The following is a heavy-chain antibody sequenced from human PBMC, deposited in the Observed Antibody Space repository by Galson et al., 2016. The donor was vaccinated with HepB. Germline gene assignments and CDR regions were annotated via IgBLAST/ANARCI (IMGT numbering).Heavy chain of an antibody. Sequence: QSGAEVKKPGESLKISCTGSGYSFTTYWIGWVRQMPGKGLEWMGLIYPGDSDTRYSTSFQGQVTISADKSITTAYVQWTGLKASDTAMYYCARQKLRGDAFDIWGQGTMVTVSS. V-gene: IGHV5-51*01. CDR3: ARQKLRGDAFDI. CDR2: IYPGDSDT. CDR1: GYSFTTYW. J-gene: IGHJ3*02. D-gene: IGHD4-17*01.